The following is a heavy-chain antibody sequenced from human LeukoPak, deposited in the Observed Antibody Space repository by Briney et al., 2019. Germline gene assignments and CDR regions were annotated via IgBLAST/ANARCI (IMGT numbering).Heavy chain of an antibody. CDR3: ASYGSGSYYTAGFDP. Sequence: KPSETLSLTCAVSGGSISSGGYSWSWIRQPPGKGLEWIGYIYHSGSTYYNPSLKSRVTISVDRSKNQLSLKLSSVTAADTAVYYCASYGSGSYYTAGFDPWGQGTLVTVSS. CDR2: IYHSGST. J-gene: IGHJ5*02. CDR1: GGSISSGGYS. V-gene: IGHV4-30-2*01. D-gene: IGHD3-10*01.